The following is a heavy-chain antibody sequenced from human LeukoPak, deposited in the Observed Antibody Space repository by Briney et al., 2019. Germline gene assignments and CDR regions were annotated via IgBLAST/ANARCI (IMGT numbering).Heavy chain of an antibody. CDR3: AKGRSGLYSPDAFYI. CDR1: GFTFSSYA. J-gene: IGHJ3*02. V-gene: IGHV3-23*01. D-gene: IGHD1-26*01. CDR2: LSGSGGST. Sequence: GGSLSLSCAASGFTFSSYAMSWVRQAPGKGLEWVSGLSGSGGSTYYADSVKGRFTISRDNSKNTLYLQMNSLRAEDTAVYYCAKGRSGLYSPDAFYIWGQGTMVTVSS.